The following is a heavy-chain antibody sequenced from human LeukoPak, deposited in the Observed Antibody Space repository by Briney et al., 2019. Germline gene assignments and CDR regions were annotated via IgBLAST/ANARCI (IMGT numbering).Heavy chain of an antibody. J-gene: IGHJ4*02. D-gene: IGHD1-26*01. Sequence: GGSLRLSCADSAFTFSVYSTNSVCQAPGKGLEWISYISGRSSTIYYADSVRGRFTISRDNAKNSMYLQMNSLRAEDKAVYYCGGSGLSSGSNFFDYWGQGTLVTVSS. CDR3: GGSGLSSGSNFFDY. CDR2: ISGRSSTI. CDR1: AFTFSVYS. V-gene: IGHV3-48*01.